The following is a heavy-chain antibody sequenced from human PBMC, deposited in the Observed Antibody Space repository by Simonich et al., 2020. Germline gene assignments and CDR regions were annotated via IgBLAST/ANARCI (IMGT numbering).Heavy chain of an antibody. CDR1: GFTFSSYS. CDR3: ARDSSYYAFDI. Sequence: EVQLVESGGGLVQPGGSLRLSCADSGFTFSSYSMNWVRQAPGKGLEWVSYISSSSSTIYYSDSVKGRFTISRDNAKNSLYVQMNSLGAEDTAVYYCARDSSYYAFDIWGQGTMVTVSS. CDR2: ISSSSSTI. J-gene: IGHJ3*02. D-gene: IGHD5-12*01. V-gene: IGHV3-48*01.